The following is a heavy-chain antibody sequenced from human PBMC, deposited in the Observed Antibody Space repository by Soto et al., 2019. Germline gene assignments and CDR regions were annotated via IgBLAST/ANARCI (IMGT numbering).Heavy chain of an antibody. J-gene: IGHJ3*02. CDR3: ARGYYDSRGQSNTFDI. V-gene: IGHV4-59*01. CDR1: GASISSSY. CDR2: VYYSGST. Sequence: QVQLQESGPGLVKPSETLSLTCTVSGASISSSYWSWIRQSPGKGLEWIGYVYYSGSTNYNPSLKSRVTISVDTSKKQFSLKLSSVTAADTAVYYCARGYYDSRGQSNTFDIWGQGTMVTVSS. D-gene: IGHD3-22*01.